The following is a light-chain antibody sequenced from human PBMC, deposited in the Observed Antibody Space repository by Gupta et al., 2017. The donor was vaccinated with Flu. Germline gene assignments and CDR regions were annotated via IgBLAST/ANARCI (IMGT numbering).Light chain of an antibody. CDR3: SSHAGRVTWV. Sequence: QSAPPQPRSVSGSPGPSVTISCTGSSNDVGVSNRVSWYQQRPGKAPKLILYDVTERPSGVPDRFSGSKSGNTASLTISGLQEDDEADYYGSSHAGRVTWVFGTGTTVTVL. CDR1: SNDVGVSNR. J-gene: IGLJ1*01. V-gene: IGLV2-11*01. CDR2: DVT.